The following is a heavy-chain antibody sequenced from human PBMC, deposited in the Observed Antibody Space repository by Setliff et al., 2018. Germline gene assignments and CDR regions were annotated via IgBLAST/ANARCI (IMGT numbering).Heavy chain of an antibody. Sequence: GSLRLSCAASGFTFSNFAMTWVRQAPGKGLEWVSYISSSSSTIYYADSVKGRFTISRDNAKNSLYLQMNSLRAEDTAVYYCARDQFSVIWDQLLNYFDYWGQGTLVTVSS. CDR2: ISSSSSTI. J-gene: IGHJ4*02. V-gene: IGHV3-48*04. CDR3: ARDQFSVIWDQLLNYFDY. D-gene: IGHD2-2*01. CDR1: GFTFSNFA.